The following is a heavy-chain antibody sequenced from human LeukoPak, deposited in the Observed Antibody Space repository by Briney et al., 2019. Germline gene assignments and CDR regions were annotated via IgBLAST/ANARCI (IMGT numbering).Heavy chain of an antibody. Sequence: GGSLRLSCAASGFTFSNYNINWVRQAPGKGLEWVSSITTSGNYKYYVDSAKGRFTISRANAKNSLYLQMNSLRVEDTAVYYCARDSGYVDYWGQGTLVTVSS. CDR3: ARDSGYVDY. CDR2: ITTSGNYK. J-gene: IGHJ4*02. V-gene: IGHV3-21*01. D-gene: IGHD2-2*01. CDR1: GFTFSNYN.